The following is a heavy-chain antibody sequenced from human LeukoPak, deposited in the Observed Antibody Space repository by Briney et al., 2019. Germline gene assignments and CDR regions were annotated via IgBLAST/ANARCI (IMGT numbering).Heavy chain of an antibody. CDR1: GGTFSSYA. CDR2: IIPIFGTA. D-gene: IGHD2-2*01. CDR3: ARGSFDIVVVPADYYYYMDV. J-gene: IGHJ6*03. Sequence: SVKVSCKASGGTFSSYAISWVRQAPGQGLEWMGGIIPIFGTANYAQKFQGRVTITADESTSTAYMELSSLRSEDTAVYYCARGSFDIVVVPADYYYYMDVWGKGTTVTVSS. V-gene: IGHV1-69*13.